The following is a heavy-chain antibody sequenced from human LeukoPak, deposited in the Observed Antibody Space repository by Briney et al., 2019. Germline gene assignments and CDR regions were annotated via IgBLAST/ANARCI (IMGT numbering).Heavy chain of an antibody. D-gene: IGHD6-19*01. CDR2: INTYNGNT. J-gene: IGHJ4*02. Sequence: ASVKVSCKASGYTFATYGISWVRQAPGQGLEWMGWINTYNGNTKYAQKLQGRVTMTTDTSTNTVYMELRSLGSDDTAVYYCARDRDWQWLAGSLWGQGTLVTVSS. V-gene: IGHV1-18*01. CDR1: GYTFATYG. CDR3: ARDRDWQWLAGSL.